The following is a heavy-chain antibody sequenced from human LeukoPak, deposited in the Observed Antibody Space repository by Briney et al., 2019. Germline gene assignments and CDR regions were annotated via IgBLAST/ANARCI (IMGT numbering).Heavy chain of an antibody. V-gene: IGHV4-59*05. CDR2: IYYSGST. Sequence: SETLSLTCTVSGGSVNGYYWTWIRQPLGKGLEWIGSIYYSGSTYYNPSLKSRVTISVDTSKNQFSLKLSSVTAADTAVYYCARDGGNLYDYWGQGTLVTVSS. CDR3: ARDGGNLYDY. D-gene: IGHD4-23*01. CDR1: GGSVNGYY. J-gene: IGHJ4*02.